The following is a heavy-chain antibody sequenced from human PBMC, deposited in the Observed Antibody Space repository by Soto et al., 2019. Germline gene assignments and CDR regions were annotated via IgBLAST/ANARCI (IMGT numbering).Heavy chain of an antibody. J-gene: IGHJ5*02. D-gene: IGHD6-19*01. CDR1: GGSISSSSYY. Sequence: QLQLQESGPGLVKPSETLSLTCTVSGGSISSSSYYWGWIRQPPGKGLEWIGSIYYSGSTYYNPSLKSRVTISVDTSKNQFSLKLRSVTAADTAVYYCARQIAVAGPPNWFDPWGQGTLVTVSS. CDR3: ARQIAVAGPPNWFDP. CDR2: IYYSGST. V-gene: IGHV4-39*01.